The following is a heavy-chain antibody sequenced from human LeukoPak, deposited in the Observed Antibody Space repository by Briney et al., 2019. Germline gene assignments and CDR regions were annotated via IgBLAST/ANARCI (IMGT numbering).Heavy chain of an antibody. D-gene: IGHD2-15*01. V-gene: IGHV3-49*03. J-gene: IGHJ4*02. Sequence: GGSLRLSCKASGFTFGDYSMTWFRQAPGKGLEWVSFIRNKASGGTTEHAASVRGRFTTSRDDSKSIAYLQMNSLKTEDTALYYCTRDRIMTDFWGQGTLVTVSS. CDR1: GFTFGDYS. CDR2: IRNKASGGTT. CDR3: TRDRIMTDF.